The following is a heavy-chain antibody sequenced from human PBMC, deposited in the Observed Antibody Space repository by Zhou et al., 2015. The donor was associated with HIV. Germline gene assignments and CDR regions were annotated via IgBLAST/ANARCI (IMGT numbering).Heavy chain of an antibody. CDR2: INTNTGNP. CDR1: GYIFTSYA. D-gene: IGHD6-19*01. V-gene: IGHV7-4-1*02. Sequence: QVQLVQSGPEVMKPGASVKVSCKTSGYIFTSYAMNWVRQAPGQGLEWMGWINTNTGNPMYAQGFTGRFVFSLDTSITTAYLQINNLEADDTAIYYCAREPAGGVAVPGHWGQGTLVIVSS. J-gene: IGHJ4*02. CDR3: AREPAGGVAVPGH.